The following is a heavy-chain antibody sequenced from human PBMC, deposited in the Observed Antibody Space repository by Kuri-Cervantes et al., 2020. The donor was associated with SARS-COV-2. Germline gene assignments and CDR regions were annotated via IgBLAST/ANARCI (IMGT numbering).Heavy chain of an antibody. J-gene: IGHJ5*02. Sequence: ASVKVSCKASGYTFTGYYMHLVRQAPGQGLEWTGWINPNSGGTNYAQKFQGWVTMTRDTSISTAYMEVSRLTSDDTAVYYCARGARITIFGVVIRGRENPCFDPWGQGTLVTVSS. D-gene: IGHD3-3*01. CDR2: INPNSGGT. CDR1: GYTFTGYY. CDR3: ARGARITIFGVVIRGRENPCFDP. V-gene: IGHV1-2*04.